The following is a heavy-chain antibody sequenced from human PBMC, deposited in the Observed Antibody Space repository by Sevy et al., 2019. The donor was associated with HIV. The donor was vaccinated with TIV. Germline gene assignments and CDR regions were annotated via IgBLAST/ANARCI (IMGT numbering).Heavy chain of an antibody. D-gene: IGHD4-4*01. CDR2: INQDGSGK. Sequence: GGSLRLSCAGSGFTFSSYWMSWVRQAPGKGLEWVANINQDGSGKNYVDSVKGRFTISRDNAKNSLYLLMNSLRAEDTAVYYCGRGPVSKAYYWGQVTLVTVSS. V-gene: IGHV3-7*01. CDR1: GFTFSSYW. CDR3: GRGPVSKAYY. J-gene: IGHJ4*02.